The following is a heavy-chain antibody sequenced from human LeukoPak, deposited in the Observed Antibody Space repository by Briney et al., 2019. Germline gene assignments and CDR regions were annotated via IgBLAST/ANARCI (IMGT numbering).Heavy chain of an antibody. CDR3: ASFVYYDSSGQDY. CDR1: GGSISSYY. CDR2: IYYTGST. J-gene: IGHJ4*02. V-gene: IGHV4-59*01. Sequence: PSETLSLTCTVSGGSISSYYWSWIRQPPGEGLEWIGYIYYTGSTNYNPSLQSRVTISVDTSKTQFSLKLSSVTAADTAVYYCASFVYYDSSGQDYWGQGTLVTVSS. D-gene: IGHD3-22*01.